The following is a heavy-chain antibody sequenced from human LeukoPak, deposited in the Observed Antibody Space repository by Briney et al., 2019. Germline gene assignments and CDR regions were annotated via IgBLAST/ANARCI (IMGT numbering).Heavy chain of an antibody. CDR3: ARGYCSSTSCSALPGY. Sequence: SETLSLTCTVSGGSISSYYWSWIRQPPGKGVEWIGYIYYSGTTNYNPSLKSRVTISVDTSKNQVSLKLSSLTAADTAVYYCARGYCSSTSCSALPGYWGQGTLVTVSS. CDR1: GGSISSYY. V-gene: IGHV4-59*01. CDR2: IYYSGTT. D-gene: IGHD2-2*01. J-gene: IGHJ4*02.